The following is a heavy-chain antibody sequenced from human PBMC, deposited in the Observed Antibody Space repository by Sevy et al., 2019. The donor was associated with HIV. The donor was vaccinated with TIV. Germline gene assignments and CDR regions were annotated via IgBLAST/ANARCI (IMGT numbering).Heavy chain of an antibody. CDR2: IYYSGST. J-gene: IGHJ4*02. CDR1: GVSISSFY. D-gene: IGHD3-22*01. CDR3: ARRYFYDSRGSTAFDY. V-gene: IGHV4-59*13. Sequence: SETLSLTCTVSGVSISSFYWSWIRQPPGKGLEWIGNIYYSGSTNYNPSLKSRVTISVDTSKNQFSLKLSSVTAADTAVYYCARRYFYDSRGSTAFDYWGQGTLVTVSS.